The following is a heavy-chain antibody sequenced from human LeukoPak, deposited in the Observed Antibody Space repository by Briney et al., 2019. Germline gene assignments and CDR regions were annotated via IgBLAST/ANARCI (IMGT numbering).Heavy chain of an antibody. CDR1: GGTLSGYA. D-gene: IGHD3-3*02. J-gene: IGHJ6*03. CDR3: ARGKLGYYYYHMDA. Sequence: GASVKVSCKASGGTLSGYAISWVRQAPGQGLEWMGGIISIYGTPHSAQKFQGRVTITTDESTSTAFMDLSSLRSEDTAVYYCARGKLGYYYYHMDAWGKGTTVTVSS. CDR2: IISIYGTP. V-gene: IGHV1-69*05.